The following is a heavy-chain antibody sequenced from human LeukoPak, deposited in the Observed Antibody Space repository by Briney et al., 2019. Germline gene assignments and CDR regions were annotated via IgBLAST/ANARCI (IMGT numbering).Heavy chain of an antibody. V-gene: IGHV3-9*01. D-gene: IGHD3-16*02. Sequence: HPGGSLRLSCTASGFTFDGYAMHWVRQAPGKGLEWVSGISWNSASIEYADSVKGRFTISRDNAKNSLYPQMNSLRAEDTALYYCAKDYDYVWGSYRSSFDFWGQGTLVTVSS. CDR1: GFTFDGYA. CDR3: AKDYDYVWGSYRSSFDF. CDR2: ISWNSASI. J-gene: IGHJ4*02.